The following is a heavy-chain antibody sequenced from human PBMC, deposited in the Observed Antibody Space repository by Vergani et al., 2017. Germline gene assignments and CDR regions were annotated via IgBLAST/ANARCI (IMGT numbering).Heavy chain of an antibody. CDR1: GFTFSSYS. D-gene: IGHD5-12*01. CDR2: ISSSSTTI. V-gene: IGHV3-48*01. J-gene: IGHJ5*02. CDR3: ARGTPGYQGGDRRFDP. Sequence: QLVESGGGLVQPGGSLRLSCAASGFTFSSYSMSWVRQAPGQGLEWVSFISSSSTTISYADSVKGRFTISRDNGEYSLYLQMNSLRAEDTAVYFCARGTPGYQGGDRRFDPWGQGTRVTVS.